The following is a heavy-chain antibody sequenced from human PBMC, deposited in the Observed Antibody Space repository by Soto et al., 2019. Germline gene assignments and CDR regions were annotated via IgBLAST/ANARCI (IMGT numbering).Heavy chain of an antibody. CDR2: FKSDGSGT. V-gene: IGHV3-74*03. J-gene: IGHJ4*02. D-gene: IGHD3-10*02. CDR1: GFTFTAYW. CDR3: GRNAIFVRGVPDEY. Sequence: EVQLVESGGGLIQPGGSLRLSCAATGFTFTAYWVHWVRQAPGKGLESVARFKSDGSGTTYTASVNGRFSISRDNDNNTVYMEMDKLRVEDTAVYYCGRNAIFVRGVPDEYWGQGTPVTVSS.